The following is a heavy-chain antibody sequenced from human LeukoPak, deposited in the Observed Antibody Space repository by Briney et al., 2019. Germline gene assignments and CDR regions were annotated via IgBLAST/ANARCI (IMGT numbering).Heavy chain of an antibody. D-gene: IGHD6-6*01. CDR2: ISSSSSYI. J-gene: IGHJ6*02. CDR1: GFTFSSYS. CDR3: AKFDTGQLVFHFYGLDV. V-gene: IGHV3-21*03. Sequence: GGSLRLSCAASGFTFSSYSMNWVRQAPGKGLEWVSSISSSSSYIYYADSVKGRFTISRDNSKNTLSLQMNSMRVEDTAVYYCAKFDTGQLVFHFYGLDVWGQGTTVIVSS.